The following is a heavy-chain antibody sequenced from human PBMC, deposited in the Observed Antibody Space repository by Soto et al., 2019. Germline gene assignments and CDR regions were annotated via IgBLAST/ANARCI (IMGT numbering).Heavy chain of an antibody. J-gene: IGHJ6*02. Sequence: QVQLVQSGAEVKTPGSSVRVSCKVSGGSFRNYGFTWVRQSPGQGLEWMGGIMPVFGTAVYAQKFQGRVTISADELTTTASLELSSLSSDDTAVYFCARARDYDLLTAREYALDVWGQGTTVTV. CDR1: GGSFRNYG. V-gene: IGHV1-69*01. D-gene: IGHD3-9*01. CDR3: ARARDYDLLTAREYALDV. CDR2: IMPVFGTA.